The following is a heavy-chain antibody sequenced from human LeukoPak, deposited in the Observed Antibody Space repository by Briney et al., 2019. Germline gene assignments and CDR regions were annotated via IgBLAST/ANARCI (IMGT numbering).Heavy chain of an antibody. Sequence: SETLSLTCAASGGSFSGHYWNWIRQPPGKGLEWIGEINHGGSTNYNPSLKSRVTISVDTSQNQFSLRLSSVTAADTAVYYCARGRYVTTRGGAAAGFLDYWGQGTLVTVST. V-gene: IGHV4-34*01. D-gene: IGHD6-13*01. CDR1: GGSFSGHY. CDR3: ARGRYVTTRGGAAAGFLDY. J-gene: IGHJ4*02. CDR2: INHGGST.